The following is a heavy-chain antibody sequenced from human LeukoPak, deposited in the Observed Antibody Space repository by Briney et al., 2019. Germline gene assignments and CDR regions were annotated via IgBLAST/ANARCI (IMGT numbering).Heavy chain of an antibody. V-gene: IGHV1-2*02. CDR1: GGTFSSYA. CDR3: ARERPRGYYDSSGYYSP. D-gene: IGHD3-22*01. Sequence: ASVKVSCKASGGTFSSYAISWVRQAPGQGLEWMGWINPNSGGTNYAQKFQGRVTMTRDTSISTAYMELSRLRSDDTAVYYCARERPRGYYDSSGYYSPWGQGTLVTVSS. CDR2: INPNSGGT. J-gene: IGHJ5*02.